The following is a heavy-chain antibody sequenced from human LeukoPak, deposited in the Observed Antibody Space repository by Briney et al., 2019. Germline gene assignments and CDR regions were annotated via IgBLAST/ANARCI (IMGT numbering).Heavy chain of an antibody. D-gene: IGHD5-12*01. CDR3: ARGGGYSGYEFDP. V-gene: IGHV1-2*02. Sequence: EAXVKVSCKASGYTFTGYYMHWVRQAPGQGLEWMGWINPNSGGTNYAQKFQGRVTMTRDTSISTAYMELSRLRSDDTAVYYCARGGGYSGYEFDPWGQGTLVTVSS. CDR2: INPNSGGT. CDR1: GYTFTGYY. J-gene: IGHJ5*02.